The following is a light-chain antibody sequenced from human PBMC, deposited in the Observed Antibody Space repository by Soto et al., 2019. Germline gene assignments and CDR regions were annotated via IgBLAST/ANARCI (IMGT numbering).Light chain of an antibody. CDR3: QQHNSFSIT. CDR2: KAS. Sequence: PSTLSGSVGDRVTITCRASQTISSWLAWYQQKPGKAPKLLIYKASSLESGVPPRFSGSGSGTEFTLTINSLQADDFATYYCQQHNSFSITFGQGTRLEIK. J-gene: IGKJ5*01. V-gene: IGKV1-5*03. CDR1: QTISSW.